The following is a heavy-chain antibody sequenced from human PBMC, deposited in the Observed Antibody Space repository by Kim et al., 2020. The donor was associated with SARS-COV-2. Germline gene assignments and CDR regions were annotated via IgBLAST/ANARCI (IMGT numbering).Heavy chain of an antibody. CDR1: GDSVRSGSYN. CDR2: VYDSATA. Sequence: SETLSLTCTVSGDSVRSGSYNWHWLRQPPGKGLEWIGFVYDSATANYNPSLKSRVSLSVDTSKSQFSLQMISVAAADTAIYYCARERIGNSFDYWGQGTL. V-gene: IGHV4-61*01. CDR3: ARERIGNSFDY. D-gene: IGHD4-4*01. J-gene: IGHJ4*02.